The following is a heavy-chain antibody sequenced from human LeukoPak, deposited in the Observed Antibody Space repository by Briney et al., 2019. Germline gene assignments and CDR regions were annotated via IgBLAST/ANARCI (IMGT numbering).Heavy chain of an antibody. CDR2: ISYDGSNK. J-gene: IGHJ4*02. V-gene: IGHV3-30*18. CDR3: AKLAPNSIYEHTTDY. Sequence: GGSLRLSCAASGFTFSSYGMNWVRQAPGKGLEWVAVISYDGSNKYYADSVKGRFTISRDNSKNTLYLQMNSLRAEDTAVYYCAKLAPNSIYEHTTDYWGQGTLVSVSS. D-gene: IGHD5/OR15-5a*01. CDR1: GFTFSSYG.